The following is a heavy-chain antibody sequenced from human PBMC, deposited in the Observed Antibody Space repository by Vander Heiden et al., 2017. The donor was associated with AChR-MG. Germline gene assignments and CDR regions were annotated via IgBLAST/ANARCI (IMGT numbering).Heavy chain of an antibody. CDR1: GFTFSGYA. CDR2: ISRSAGST. J-gene: IGHJ4*02. CDR3: ARDFALFDY. V-gene: IGHV3-23*01. Sequence: EVQLLESGGDLVQPGGCLRLSFAASGFTFSGYAMSWVRQAPGKGLEWVSAISRSAGSTFYADSVEGRFTISRDNSKNTLYLQMSSLRAEDTAIYYCARDFALFDYWGQGTLGTVSS.